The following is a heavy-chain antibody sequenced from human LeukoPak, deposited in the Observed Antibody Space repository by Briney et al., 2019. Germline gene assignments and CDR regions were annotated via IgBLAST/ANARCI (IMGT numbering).Heavy chain of an antibody. V-gene: IGHV3-48*03. J-gene: IGHJ4*02. CDR1: GFTFSSYE. CDR3: ARDRPGSGYYYSDY. D-gene: IGHD3-22*01. Sequence: GGSLRLSCAASGFTFSSYEMNWVRQAPGKGLEWVSYISSSGSTIYYADSVKGRFTISRDNAKNSLYLQMNSLRAEDTAVYYCARDRPGSGYYYSDYWGQGTLVTVSS. CDR2: ISSSGSTI.